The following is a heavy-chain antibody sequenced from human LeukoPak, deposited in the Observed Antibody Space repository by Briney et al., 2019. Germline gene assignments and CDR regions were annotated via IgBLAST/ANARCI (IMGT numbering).Heavy chain of an antibody. CDR3: ATGNYYDSRGYYTFGH. Sequence: PGGSLRLSCAASGFTFSRYGMHWVRQAPGKGLVWVSRISGDGSTTSYADSVKGGFTISRDNAKNTLYLQMNSLRAEDTAVYYCATGNYYDSRGYYTFGHWGQGTLVTVSS. CDR1: GFTFSRYG. J-gene: IGHJ1*01. D-gene: IGHD3-22*01. V-gene: IGHV3-74*01. CDR2: ISGDGSTT.